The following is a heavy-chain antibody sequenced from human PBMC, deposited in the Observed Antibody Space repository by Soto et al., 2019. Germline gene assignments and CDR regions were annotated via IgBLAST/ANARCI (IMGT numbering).Heavy chain of an antibody. CDR3: ARGRYDYSNYYFDY. CDR1: GFTFSNSG. V-gene: IGHV3-33*01. Sequence: QVQLVESGGGVVQPGRSLRLSCEVSGFTFSNSGMHWVRQAPGKGLEWVAVIWYDGSNKHYADSVKGRFTISRDNSKNTLYLQMNSLRAEDTAMYYCARGRYDYSNYYFDYWGQGTLVTVSS. CDR2: IWYDGSNK. J-gene: IGHJ4*02. D-gene: IGHD4-4*01.